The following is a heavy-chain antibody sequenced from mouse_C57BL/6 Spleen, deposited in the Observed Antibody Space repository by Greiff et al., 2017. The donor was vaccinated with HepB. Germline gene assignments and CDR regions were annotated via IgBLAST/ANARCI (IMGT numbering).Heavy chain of an antibody. V-gene: IGHV1-64*01. CDR1: GYTFTSYW. J-gene: IGHJ1*03. CDR3: ARIARDGYPGYFDV. CDR2: IHPNSGST. Sequence: QVHVKQSGAELVKPGASVKLSCKASGYTFTSYWMHWVKQRPGQGLEWIGMIHPNSGSTNYNEKFKSKATLTVDKSSSTAYMQLSSLTSEDSAVYYCARIARDGYPGYFDVWGTGTTVTVSS. D-gene: IGHD2-3*01.